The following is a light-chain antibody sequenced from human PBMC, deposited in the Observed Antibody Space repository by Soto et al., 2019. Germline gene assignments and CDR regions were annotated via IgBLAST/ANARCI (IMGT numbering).Light chain of an antibody. CDR2: GAS. J-gene: IGKJ1*01. V-gene: IGKV3D-15*01. CDR1: QSVSSN. Sequence: EIVMTQSPATLSVSPGERATLSCRASQSVSSNLAWYQQKPGQAPRLLIYGASIRATGIPARFSGSGSGTEFTLTISSLQSEDFAVYYCQQYKNWPRTFGQGTKVEIK. CDR3: QQYKNWPRT.